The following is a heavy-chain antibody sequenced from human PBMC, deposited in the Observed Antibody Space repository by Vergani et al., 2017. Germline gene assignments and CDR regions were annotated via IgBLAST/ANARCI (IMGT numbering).Heavy chain of an antibody. Sequence: EVQLVESGGGLVQPGRSLRLSCAASGFTFDDYAMHWVRQAPGKGLEWVSGISWNSGSIGYADSVKGRFTISRDNAKNSLYLQMNSLRAEDTAVYYCAKDRGEMAFLTYWGQGTLVTVSS. D-gene: IGHD5-24*01. CDR1: GFTFDDYA. CDR2: ISWNSGSI. V-gene: IGHV3-9*01. J-gene: IGHJ4*02. CDR3: AKDRGEMAFLTY.